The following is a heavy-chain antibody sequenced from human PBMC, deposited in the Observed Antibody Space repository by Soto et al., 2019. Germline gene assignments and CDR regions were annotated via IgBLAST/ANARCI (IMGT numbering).Heavy chain of an antibody. V-gene: IGHV4-61*01. D-gene: IGHD3-3*01. CDR1: GGSVSSGSYY. CDR2: IYYSGST. CDR3: ASTPVGLEWSPKFDP. J-gene: IGHJ5*02. Sequence: QVQLQESGPGLVKPSETLSLTCTVSGGSVSSGSYYWSWIRQPPGKGLEWIGYIYYSGSTNYNPALKSRVTISVDTSKNQFSLKLSSVTAADTAVYYCASTPVGLEWSPKFDPWGQGTLVTVSS.